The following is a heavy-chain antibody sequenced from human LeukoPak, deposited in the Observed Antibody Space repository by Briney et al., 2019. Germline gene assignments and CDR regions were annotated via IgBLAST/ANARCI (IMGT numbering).Heavy chain of an antibody. D-gene: IGHD6-19*01. J-gene: IGHJ5*02. Sequence: SETLSLTCSASGGSISRSSYCWGWIRQPPGKGLEWIGSIHYTGSTYYNPSLKSRVTISVDTSKKQFSLKLNSVTAADTAVYYCARHRALAGGLDWFDPWGLGTLVSVSS. CDR3: ARHRALAGGLDWFDP. CDR1: GGSISRSSYC. V-gene: IGHV4-39*01. CDR2: IHYTGST.